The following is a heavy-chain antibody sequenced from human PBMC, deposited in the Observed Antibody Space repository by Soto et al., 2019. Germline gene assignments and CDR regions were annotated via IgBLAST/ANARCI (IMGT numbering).Heavy chain of an antibody. CDR2: IYYSGST. Sequence: SETLSLTCTVSGGSISSYYWSWIRQPPGKGLEWIGYIYYSGSTNYNPSLKSRVTISVDTYKNQFSLKLSSVTAADTAVYYCAREPRDYYYDSSGPYYFAYWGQGTLVTVSS. J-gene: IGHJ4*02. D-gene: IGHD3-22*01. CDR1: GGSISSYY. CDR3: AREPRDYYYDSSGPYYFAY. V-gene: IGHV4-59*01.